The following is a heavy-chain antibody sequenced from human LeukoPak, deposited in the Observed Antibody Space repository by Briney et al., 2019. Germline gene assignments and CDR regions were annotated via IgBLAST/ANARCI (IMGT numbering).Heavy chain of an antibody. Sequence: SETLSLTCAVYGGSFGGYYWSWIRQPPGKGLEWIGEINHSGSTNYNPSLKSRVTISVDTSKNQFSLKLSSVTAADTAVYYCARPSTMVRGVINGRFFPYWGQGTLVTVSS. CDR1: GGSFGGYY. J-gene: IGHJ4*02. D-gene: IGHD3-10*01. CDR3: ARPSTMVRGVINGRFFPY. CDR2: INHSGST. V-gene: IGHV4-34*01.